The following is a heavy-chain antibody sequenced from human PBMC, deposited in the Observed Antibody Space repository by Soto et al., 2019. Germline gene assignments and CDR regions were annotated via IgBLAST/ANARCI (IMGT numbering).Heavy chain of an antibody. Sequence: EVQLLESGGGLVQPGGSLRPSCAASGFTFSSYAMSWVRQAPGKGLEWVSAISGSGGSTYYADSVKGRFTISRDNSKNTLYPQMNSLRAEDTAVYYCAKGGGLLWFGELSWFDPWGQGTLVTVSS. CDR2: ISGSGGST. D-gene: IGHD3-10*01. CDR3: AKGGGLLWFGELSWFDP. J-gene: IGHJ5*02. V-gene: IGHV3-23*01. CDR1: GFTFSSYA.